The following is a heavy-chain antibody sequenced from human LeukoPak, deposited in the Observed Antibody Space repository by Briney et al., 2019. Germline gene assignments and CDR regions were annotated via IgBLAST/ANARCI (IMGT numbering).Heavy chain of an antibody. J-gene: IGHJ4*02. CDR2: ISAYNGNT. CDR1: GYTFTSYG. CDR3: ARDRGPRTIFGVVIISGDFDY. Sequence: GASVKVSCKASGYTFTSYGISWVRQAPGQGLEWMGWISAYNGNTNYAQKLQGRVTMTTDTSTSTAYMELRSLRSDDTAVYYCARDRGPRTIFGVVIISGDFDYWGQGTLVTVSS. D-gene: IGHD3-3*01. V-gene: IGHV1-18*01.